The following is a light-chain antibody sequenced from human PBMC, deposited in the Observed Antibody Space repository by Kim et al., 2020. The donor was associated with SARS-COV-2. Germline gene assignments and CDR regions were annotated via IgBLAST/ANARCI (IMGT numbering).Light chain of an antibody. CDR2: DAS. CDR3: QQYNSWPLT. CDR1: QSVRSN. V-gene: IGKV3-15*01. Sequence: EIVMTQSPATLSVSPGERDTLSCRASQSVRSNLAWYQQKPGQAPRLLIYDASTRATGIPARFSGSGSGTEFTLTISSLQSEDFAVYYCQQYNSWPLTFGGGTKVDIK. J-gene: IGKJ4*01.